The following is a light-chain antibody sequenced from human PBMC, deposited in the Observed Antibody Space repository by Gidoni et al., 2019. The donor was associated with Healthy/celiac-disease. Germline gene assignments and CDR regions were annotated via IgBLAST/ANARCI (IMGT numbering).Light chain of an antibody. CDR3: QVWDSSSDHVV. CDR2: DDS. CDR1: NMGSKS. Sequence: SYVLPPPPPFSVAPGKTARITGGGNNMGSKSVHWYQQKPGQAPVLVVYDDSDRPSGIPERFSGSNSGNTATLTISRVEAGDEADYYCQVWDSSSDHVVFGGGTKLTVL. J-gene: IGLJ2*01. V-gene: IGLV3-21*03.